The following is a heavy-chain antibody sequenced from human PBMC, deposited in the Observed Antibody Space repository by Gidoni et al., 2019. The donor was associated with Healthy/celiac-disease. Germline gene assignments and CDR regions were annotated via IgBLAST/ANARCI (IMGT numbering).Heavy chain of an antibody. V-gene: IGHV3-9*01. CDR2: ISWNSGSI. D-gene: IGHD3-3*01. CDR1: GFTFDDYA. CDR3: AKDQGHLEWFLFDY. Sequence: EVQLVESGGGLVQPGRSLRRSCAASGFTFDDYAMHWVRQAPGKGLEWVSGISWNSGSIGYADSVKGRFTISRDNAKNSLYLQMNSLRAEDTALYYCAKDQGHLEWFLFDYWGQGTLVTVSS. J-gene: IGHJ4*02.